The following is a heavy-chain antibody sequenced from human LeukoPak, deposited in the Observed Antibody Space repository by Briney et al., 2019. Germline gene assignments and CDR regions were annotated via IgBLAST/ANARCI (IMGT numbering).Heavy chain of an antibody. CDR2: INPNSGGT. Sequence: ASVKVSREASGYTFTGYYMHWVRPSPRQGLAWMGWINPNSGGTNYAQKFQGRVTMTRDTSISTAYMELSRLRSDDTAVYYCAREFFSGSSSYYFDYWGQGTLVTVSS. CDR3: AREFFSGSSSYYFDY. J-gene: IGHJ4*02. D-gene: IGHD1-26*01. V-gene: IGHV1-2*02. CDR1: GYTFTGYY.